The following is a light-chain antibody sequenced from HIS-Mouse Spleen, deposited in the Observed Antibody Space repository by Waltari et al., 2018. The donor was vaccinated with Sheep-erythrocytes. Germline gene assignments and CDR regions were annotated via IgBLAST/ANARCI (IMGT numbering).Light chain of an antibody. CDR1: SSDVGSYNL. CDR2: EGS. J-gene: IGLJ3*02. Sequence: QYALTPPASVSGSPGQSITISCTGTSSDVGSYNLVPWYQQHPGKAPKLMIYEGSKRPSGVSNRFSGSKSGNTASLTISGLQAEDEADYYCCSYAGSSTPWVFGGGTKLTVL. V-gene: IGLV2-23*01. CDR3: CSYAGSSTPWV.